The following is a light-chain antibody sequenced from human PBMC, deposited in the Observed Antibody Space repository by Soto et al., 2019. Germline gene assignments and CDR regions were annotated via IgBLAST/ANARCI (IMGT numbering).Light chain of an antibody. CDR2: GAS. J-gene: IGKJ4*01. CDR1: QSVSSN. Sequence: EIVMTQSPATLSVSPGERATLSCRASQSVSSNLAWYQQKPGQAPRLLIYGASTRATGIPARFSGSGSGTEFTLTITSMPPEAFAVYSCQRYNSWPLSFGGGTKVDIK. CDR3: QRYNSWPLS. V-gene: IGKV3-15*01.